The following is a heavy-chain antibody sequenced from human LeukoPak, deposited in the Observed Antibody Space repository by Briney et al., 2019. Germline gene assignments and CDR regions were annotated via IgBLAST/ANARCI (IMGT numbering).Heavy chain of an antibody. CDR2: INNDGSYA. Sequence: GGSLRLSCAASGIAFSNHWMHWVRQAPGKGLEWVSWINNDGSYAVYADSVRARFTISRDNAKNTLYLQMNSLRPEDTAVYYCARDRPHNWFDPWGQRTLVTVSS. V-gene: IGHV3-74*01. J-gene: IGHJ5*02. CDR1: GIAFSNHW. CDR3: ARDRPHNWFDP.